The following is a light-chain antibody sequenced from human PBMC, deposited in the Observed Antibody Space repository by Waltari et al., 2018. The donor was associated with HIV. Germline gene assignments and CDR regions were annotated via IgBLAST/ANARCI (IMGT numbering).Light chain of an antibody. CDR2: DDS. J-gene: IGLJ7*01. CDR1: NIGRKT. CDR3: QVWDGSSEHPGPV. V-gene: IGLV3-21*02. Sequence: SYVLTQAPSVSVAPGQTARTTCGGNNIGRKTVHWYQQKSGQAPVLVVYDDSDRPSGIPGRFSGSNSGNTATLTLSRVEAGDEADYYCQVWDGSSEHPGPVFGGGTQLTVL.